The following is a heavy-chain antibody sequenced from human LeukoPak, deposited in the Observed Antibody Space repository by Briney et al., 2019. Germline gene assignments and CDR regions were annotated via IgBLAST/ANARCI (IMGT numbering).Heavy chain of an antibody. J-gene: IGHJ3*02. CDR1: GFTLSSYW. Sequence: PGGSLRLSCAASGFTLSSYWMHWVRQAPGKGLVGVSRINSDGSTTSYADSVKGRFTISRDNAKNTLYLQMNSLRAEDTAVYYCATFPTSCCSTLDAFDIWGQGTMVTVSS. CDR2: INSDGSTT. CDR3: ATFPTSCCSTLDAFDI. D-gene: IGHD2-2*01. V-gene: IGHV3-74*01.